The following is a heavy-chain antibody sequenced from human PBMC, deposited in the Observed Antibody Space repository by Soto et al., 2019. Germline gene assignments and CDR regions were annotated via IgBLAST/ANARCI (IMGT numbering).Heavy chain of an antibody. J-gene: IGHJ4*02. CDR1: GGTIDVGWCY. CDR3: ARLRSSSGFRHFDY. V-gene: IGHV4-31*11. Sequence: SETRSLTSAVSGGTIDVGWCYLPWIRQNPGKGLECIGYIYYTGSTSYNPSLKSRLTMSLDTSKNQFSLRLTSVTAADTAVYYCARLRSSSGFRHFDYWGQGTPVTGSS. CDR2: IYYTGST. D-gene: IGHD3-22*01.